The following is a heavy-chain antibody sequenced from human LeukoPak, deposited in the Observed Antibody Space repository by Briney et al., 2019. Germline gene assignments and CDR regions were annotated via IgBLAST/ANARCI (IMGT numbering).Heavy chain of an antibody. CDR3: ARADYDFWSGYYRDNWFDP. D-gene: IGHD3-3*01. Sequence: PSETLSLTCTVSGGSISSHYWSWIRQPPGKGLEWIGYIYYSGSTNYNPSLKSRVTISVDTSKNQFSLKLSSVTAADTAVYYCARADYDFWSGYYRDNWFDPWGQGTLVTVSS. J-gene: IGHJ5*02. CDR1: GGSISSHY. V-gene: IGHV4-59*11. CDR2: IYYSGST.